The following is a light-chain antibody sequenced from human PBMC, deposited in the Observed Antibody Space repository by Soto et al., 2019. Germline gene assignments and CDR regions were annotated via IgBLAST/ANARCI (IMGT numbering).Light chain of an antibody. Sequence: EIVLTQSPATLSVSPGERVTLSCRASQSISSKLGWYQQRPGQAPRLLIYGASTRATGIPARFSGSGSGTEFSLTTISLQSEDFAVYYCQQYDTRRRISFGQGTRLEIK. CDR2: GAS. CDR3: QQYDTRRRIS. V-gene: IGKV3-15*01. CDR1: QSISSK. J-gene: IGKJ5*01.